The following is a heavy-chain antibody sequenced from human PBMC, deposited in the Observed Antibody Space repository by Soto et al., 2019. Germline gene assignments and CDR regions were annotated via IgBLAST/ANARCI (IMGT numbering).Heavy chain of an antibody. CDR2: IYYSGST. V-gene: IGHV4-31*03. Sequence: QVQLQESGPGLVKPSQTLSLTCTVSGGSISSGGYYWSWIRQHPGKGLEWIGYIYYSGSTYYNPSVKSRVTISVETSKNQFSLKLSSVTAADPAVYYCARGADCISTSCHYYGMDVWGQGTTVTVSS. CDR3: ARGADCISTSCHYYGMDV. CDR1: GGSISSGGYY. D-gene: IGHD2-2*01. J-gene: IGHJ6*02.